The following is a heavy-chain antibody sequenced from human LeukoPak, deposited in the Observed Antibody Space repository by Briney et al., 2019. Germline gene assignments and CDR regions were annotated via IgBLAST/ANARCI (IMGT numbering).Heavy chain of an antibody. Sequence: SQTLSLTCAVSGGSISSGGYSWSWIRQPPGNGLEWIGYIYHSGSTYYNPFLKSRVTISVDRSKNQFSLKLSSVTAADTAVHYCARYGRDCSGGSCRFYFDYWGQGTLVTVSS. D-gene: IGHD2-15*01. CDR3: ARYGRDCSGGSCRFYFDY. J-gene: IGHJ4*02. CDR2: IYHSGST. V-gene: IGHV4-30-2*01. CDR1: GGSISSGGYS.